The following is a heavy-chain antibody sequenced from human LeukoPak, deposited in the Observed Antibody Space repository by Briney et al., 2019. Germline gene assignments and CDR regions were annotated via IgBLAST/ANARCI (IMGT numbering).Heavy chain of an antibody. Sequence: GGSLRLSCAASGFTFSSYWMSCVRQAPGKGLEWVGNIKQDGSETYFVDSVKGRFTISRDNAKNSLYLQMNSLRAEDTAVYYCATDAMSRTADYWGQGTLVTVSS. D-gene: IGHD2-2*01. CDR2: IKQDGSET. V-gene: IGHV3-7*01. CDR1: GFTFSSYW. J-gene: IGHJ4*02. CDR3: ATDAMSRTADY.